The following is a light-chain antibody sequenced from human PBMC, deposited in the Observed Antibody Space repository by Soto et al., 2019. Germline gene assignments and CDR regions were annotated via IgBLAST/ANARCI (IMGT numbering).Light chain of an antibody. J-gene: IGLJ1*01. V-gene: IGLV2-14*01. CDR3: TSYTSSSTLV. CDR1: SSDIGGYNY. CDR2: EVS. Sequence: QSALTQPASVSASPGQSIAISCTGTSSDIGGYNYVSWYQQHPGKAPKLMIYEVSNRPSGVSDRFSGSKSGDTASLTISGLPPEDEADYYCTSYTSSSTLVFGTGTKVTVL.